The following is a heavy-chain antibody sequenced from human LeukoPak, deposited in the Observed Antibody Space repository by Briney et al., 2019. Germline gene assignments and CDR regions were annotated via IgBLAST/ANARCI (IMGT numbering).Heavy chain of an antibody. CDR3: ARRFDS. J-gene: IGHJ4*02. Sequence: GGSLRLSCAASGFTLTSYDMNWVRQAPGKGLEWVSHVSSSGSSIRYADSVKGRFTISRDNAKNSLFLQMNSLRAEDTAVYYCARRFDSWGQGTLVTVSS. CDR2: VSSSGSSI. CDR1: GFTLTSYD. V-gene: IGHV3-48*03.